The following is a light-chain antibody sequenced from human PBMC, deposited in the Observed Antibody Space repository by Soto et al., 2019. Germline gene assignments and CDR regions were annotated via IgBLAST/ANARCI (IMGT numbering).Light chain of an antibody. CDR1: SSDVGGYDY. V-gene: IGLV2-14*01. J-gene: IGLJ1*01. Sequence: QSALTQPASASGSPGQSITISCTGTSSDVGGYDYVSWYQQHPGKAPKVMIYGVSNRPSGVSNRFSGSKSGNTASLTISGLQAEDEADYYCTSYTTNSTYVFGTGTKVTVL. CDR3: TSYTTNSTYV. CDR2: GVS.